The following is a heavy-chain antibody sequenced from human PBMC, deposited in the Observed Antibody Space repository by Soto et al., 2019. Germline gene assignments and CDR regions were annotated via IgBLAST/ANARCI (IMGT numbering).Heavy chain of an antibody. V-gene: IGHV3-72*01. CDR2: SRNKANSYTT. CDR3: TRTRPVGSGRYYPDY. J-gene: IGHJ4*02. D-gene: IGHD3-16*02. Sequence: EVQLVESGGGLVQPGGSLRLSCAASGFTFSDHYMDWVRQTPGKGLEWVGRSRNKANSYTTEYAASVKGRFTISRGDSENSLSLQMNRLRNEDTAVYFCTRTRPVGSGRYYPDYWGQGTLVTVSS. CDR1: GFTFSDHY.